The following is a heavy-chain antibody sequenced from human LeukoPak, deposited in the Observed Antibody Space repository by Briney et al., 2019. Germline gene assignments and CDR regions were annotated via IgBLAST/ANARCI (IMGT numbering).Heavy chain of an antibody. CDR3: ATTYYYGSGSSNWFDP. CDR1: GGSFSGYY. D-gene: IGHD3-10*01. CDR2: INLSGST. J-gene: IGHJ5*02. V-gene: IGHV4-34*01. Sequence: SETLSLTCAVYGGSFSGYYWSWIRQPPGKGLEWIGEINLSGSTNYNPSLKSRVTISVDTSKNQFSLKLSSVTAADTAVYYCATTYYYGSGSSNWFDPWGQGTLVTVSS.